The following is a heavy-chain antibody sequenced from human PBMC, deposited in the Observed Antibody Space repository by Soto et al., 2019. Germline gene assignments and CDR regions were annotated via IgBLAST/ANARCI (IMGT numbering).Heavy chain of an antibody. CDR1: SGSISSGTW. J-gene: IGHJ4*02. D-gene: IGHD5-12*01. Sequence: TSETLSLTCAVSSGSISSGTWWSWVRQPPGKGLEWVGQIYHSGSTEYNPSLKSRVTISIDKSKNQFSLSLSSVTAADTAVYYCARLGGFCFDYWGQGSLVTVSS. V-gene: IGHV4-4*02. CDR3: ARLGGFCFDY. CDR2: IYHSGST.